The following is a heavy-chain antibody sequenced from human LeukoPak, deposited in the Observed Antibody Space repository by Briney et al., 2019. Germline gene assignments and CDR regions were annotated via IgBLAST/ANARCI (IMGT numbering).Heavy chain of an antibody. D-gene: IGHD5-24*01. CDR2: ISGSGGST. V-gene: IGHV3-23*01. Sequence: GGSLRLSCAASGFTFSSYAMSWVRQAPGKGLEWVSAISGSGGSTYYADSVKGRFTISRDNSKNTLYLQMNGLRAEDTAVYYCAKDLRRLQLPGTFDYWGQGTLVTVSS. J-gene: IGHJ4*02. CDR3: AKDLRRLQLPGTFDY. CDR1: GFTFSSYA.